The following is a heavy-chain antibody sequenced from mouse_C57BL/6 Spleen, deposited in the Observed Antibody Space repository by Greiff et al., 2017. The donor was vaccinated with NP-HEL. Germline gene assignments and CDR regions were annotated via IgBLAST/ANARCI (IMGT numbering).Heavy chain of an antibody. V-gene: IGHV1-22*01. J-gene: IGHJ4*01. D-gene: IGHD2-5*01. CDR3: ARNYYSNYVGAMDY. CDR2: INPNNGGT. Sequence: EVKLQQSGPELVKPGASVKMSCKASGYTFTDYNMHWVKQSHGKSLEWIGYINPNNGGTSYNQKFKGKATLTVNKSSSTAYMELRSLTSEDSAVYYCARNYYSNYVGAMDYWGQGTSVTVSS. CDR1: GYTFTDYN.